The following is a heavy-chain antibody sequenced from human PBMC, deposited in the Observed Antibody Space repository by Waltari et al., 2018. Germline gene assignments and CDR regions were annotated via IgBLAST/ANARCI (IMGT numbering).Heavy chain of an antibody. D-gene: IGHD2-15*01. V-gene: IGHV3-66*01. J-gene: IGHJ4*02. Sequence: EVQLVESGGNLVQPGRSLRLSCAASGFTVSNNYMNWVRQAPGKGREGVEIIYTRGSTYYADSVKGRITISRDNSKNTLYLQMNTLRAEDTAVYYCARVPCSGDTCYYHHFDYWGQGTLVTVSS. CDR2: IYTRGST. CDR1: GFTVSNNY. CDR3: ARVPCSGDTCYYHHFDY.